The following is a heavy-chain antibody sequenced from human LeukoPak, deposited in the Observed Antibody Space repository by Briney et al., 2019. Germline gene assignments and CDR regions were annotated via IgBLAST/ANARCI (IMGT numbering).Heavy chain of an antibody. Sequence: PGGSLRLSCAASGFTFDDYGMSWVRQAPGKGLEWVSGINWNGGSTGYADSVKGRFTISRDNAKNSLYLQMNSLGAEDTALYHCARGSPGPYDAFDIWGQGTMVTVSS. CDR1: GFTFDDYG. J-gene: IGHJ3*02. CDR3: ARGSPGPYDAFDI. CDR2: INWNGGST. V-gene: IGHV3-20*01. D-gene: IGHD1-14*01.